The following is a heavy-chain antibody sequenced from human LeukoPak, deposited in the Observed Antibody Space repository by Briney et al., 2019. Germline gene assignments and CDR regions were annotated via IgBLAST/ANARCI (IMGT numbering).Heavy chain of an antibody. V-gene: IGHV4-39*07. D-gene: IGHD6-6*01. CDR3: ARTVAARPFDY. Sequence: SETLSLTCTVSGGSISSSSYYWGWIRQPPGKGLEWIGNIYFRGNTYYNPSLESRVTISIDTSKNQFSLKLSSVTAADTAVYYCARTVAARPFDYWGQGTLVTVSS. CDR2: IYFRGNT. CDR1: GGSISSSSYY. J-gene: IGHJ4*02.